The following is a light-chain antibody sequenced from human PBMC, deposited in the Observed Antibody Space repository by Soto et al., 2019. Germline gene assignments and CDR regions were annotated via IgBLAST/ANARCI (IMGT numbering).Light chain of an antibody. V-gene: IGLV6-57*04. J-gene: IGLJ3*02. CDR2: EDN. Sequence: NFMLTQPHSVSASPGKTVTISCTRSGGSIVSTFVQWYQQRPGSAPTTVIYEDNQRPSGVPDRFSGSIDYSSNSAYLTITGLKTEDEADYYCQSYDDYNPWVVGGGTQLTVL. CDR3: QSYDDYNPWV. CDR1: GGSIVSTF.